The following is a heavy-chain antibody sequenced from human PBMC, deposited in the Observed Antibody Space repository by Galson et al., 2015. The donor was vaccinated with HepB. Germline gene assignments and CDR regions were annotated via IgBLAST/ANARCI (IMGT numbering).Heavy chain of an antibody. CDR1: GFSLTTSRMC. D-gene: IGHD1-26*01. CDR3: ARIRSGNYYYFDY. J-gene: IGHJ4*02. CDR2: IDWDDDK. V-gene: IGHV2-70*01. Sequence: PALVKPTQTLTLTCTFSGFSLTTSRMCVSWIRQPPGKALEWLALIDWDDDKYYSTSLRTRLTISKDTSKNQVVLTMTNMDPVDTATYYCARIRSGNYYYFDYWGQGTLVTVSS.